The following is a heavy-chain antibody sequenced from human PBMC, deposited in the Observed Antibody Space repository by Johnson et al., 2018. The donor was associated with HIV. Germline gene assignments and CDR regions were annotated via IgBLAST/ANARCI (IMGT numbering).Heavy chain of an antibody. V-gene: IGHV3-30*02. J-gene: IGHJ3*02. D-gene: IGHD6-13*01. CDR1: GFTFSSYG. Sequence: QVQLVESGGGLVQPGGSLRLSCAASGFTFSSYGMHWVRQAPGKGLEWVAFIRYDGSNKYYADSVKGRFTISRDNSKNTLYLQMNGLRAEDTAVYYCAKDWGIAAAGTDAFDIWGQGTMVTVSS. CDR3: AKDWGIAAAGTDAFDI. CDR2: IRYDGSNK.